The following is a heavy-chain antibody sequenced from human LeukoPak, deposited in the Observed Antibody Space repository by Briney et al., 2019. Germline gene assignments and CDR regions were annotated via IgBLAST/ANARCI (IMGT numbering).Heavy chain of an antibody. V-gene: IGHV4-30-2*01. CDR1: GGSISSGGYY. J-gene: IGHJ3*02. Sequence: PSQTLSLTCTVSGGSISSGGYYWNWIRQPPGKGLEWIGYIYHSGSTYYNPSLKSRVTISVDRSKNQFSLKLSSVTAADTAVYYCARVGTLWELLPEGDAFDIWGQGTMVTVSS. D-gene: IGHD1-26*01. CDR3: ARVGTLWELLPEGDAFDI. CDR2: IYHSGST.